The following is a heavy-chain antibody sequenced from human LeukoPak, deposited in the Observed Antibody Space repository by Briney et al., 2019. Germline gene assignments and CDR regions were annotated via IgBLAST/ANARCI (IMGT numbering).Heavy chain of an antibody. CDR2: IYYTGST. CDR3: ARHVAWSHYSDY. Sequence: GSLRLSCAASGXTVSSNHVSWVRQPPGKGLECIGSIYYTGSTYYNPSLKSRVTISVDTSKNQLSLRLSSVTAADSAMYYCARHVAWSHYSDYWGQGTLVTVSS. D-gene: IGHD3-3*01. CDR1: GXTVSSNH. J-gene: IGHJ4*02. V-gene: IGHV4-59*05.